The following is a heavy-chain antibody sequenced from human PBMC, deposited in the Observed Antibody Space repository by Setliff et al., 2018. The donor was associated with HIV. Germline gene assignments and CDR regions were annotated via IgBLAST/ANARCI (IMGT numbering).Heavy chain of an antibody. CDR1: GGSISSGSYY. J-gene: IGHJ3*01. V-gene: IGHV4-61*09. Sequence: LSETLSLTCSVSGGSISSGSYYWTWIRQPAGKGPEWIGHIYTNGYTNYNPSLKSRVTISVDTSKNQFSLRLTSVTAADTAVYYCARAPPGIQNDAFDVWGQGTMVTVSS. CDR2: IYTNGYT. CDR3: ARAPPGIQNDAFDV.